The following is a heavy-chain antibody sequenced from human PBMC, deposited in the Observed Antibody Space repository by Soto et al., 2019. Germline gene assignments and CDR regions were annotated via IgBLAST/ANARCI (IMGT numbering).Heavy chain of an antibody. CDR1: GGTFSSYA. V-gene: IGHV1-69*01. Sequence: QVQLVQSGAEVKKPGSSVKVSCKASGGTFSSYAISWVRQAPGQGLEWMGGIIPIFGTANYAQKFQGRVTITADESTSTAYMELSRLRYEDTAVYYSASGYDQRYYFDYWGQGTLVTVSS. D-gene: IGHD5-12*01. J-gene: IGHJ4*02. CDR2: IIPIFGTA. CDR3: ASGYDQRYYFDY.